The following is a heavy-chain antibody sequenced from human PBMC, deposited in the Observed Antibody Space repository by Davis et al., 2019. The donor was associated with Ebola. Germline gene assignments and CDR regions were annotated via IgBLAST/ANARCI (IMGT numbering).Heavy chain of an antibody. CDR2: FYYSGST. Sequence: SETLSLTCTVSGGSVSSTVYYWGWVRQPPGKGLEWIGGFYYSGSTYSNPSLKSRVTISVDTSKNQFSLKLSSVTAADTGVYYCARGPYRARGGDYPFDVWGQGTPVSVSS. CDR3: ARGPYRARGGDYPFDV. V-gene: IGHV4-39*01. CDR1: GGSVSSTVYY. J-gene: IGHJ4*01. D-gene: IGHD4-17*01.